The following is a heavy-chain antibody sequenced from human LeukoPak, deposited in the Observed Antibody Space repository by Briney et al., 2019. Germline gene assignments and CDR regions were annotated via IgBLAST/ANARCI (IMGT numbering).Heavy chain of an antibody. J-gene: IGHJ4*02. CDR1: GFSLSTSGVG. CDR2: IYWDDDK. Sequence: SGPKLVKPTHSLPLPCTFYGFSLSTSGVGVAGIRQPPGKALEWLALIYWDDDKRYSPSLKSRLTITKGTSKNQVVLTMTNMDPVDTATYYCAHRYYTGGNFYFDYWGQGTLVTVSS. D-gene: IGHD2-8*02. V-gene: IGHV2-5*02. CDR3: AHRYYTGGNFYFDY.